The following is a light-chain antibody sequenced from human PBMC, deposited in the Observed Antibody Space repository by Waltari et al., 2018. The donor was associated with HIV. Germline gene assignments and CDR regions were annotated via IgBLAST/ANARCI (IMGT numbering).Light chain of an antibody. CDR1: QSVSSN. CDR3: QQYDNWPPDT. J-gene: IGKJ2*01. V-gene: IGKV3-15*01. Sequence: EIVMTQSPATLSESPGERATLFRRASQSVSSNSAWYQQTPGQAPRLLIYGASTRATGIPARFSGSGSGTEFTLTISSLQSEEFAVYYCQQYDNWPPDTFGQGTKLEIK. CDR2: GAS.